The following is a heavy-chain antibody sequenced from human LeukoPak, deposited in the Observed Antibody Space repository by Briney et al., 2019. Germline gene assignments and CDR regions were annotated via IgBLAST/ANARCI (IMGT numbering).Heavy chain of an antibody. CDR1: GAAISGYY. Sequence: SETLSLTCTVSGAAISGYYWSWIRQPPGKGLEWIGYVYHTGHTHYSPSLKSRVTVSLDTSRDQVSLMLSSVTAADTAVYYCARGVYIAAGQYGYWGQGTLVTVSS. CDR3: ARGVYIAAGQYGY. CDR2: VYHTGHT. D-gene: IGHD6-13*01. V-gene: IGHV4-59*01. J-gene: IGHJ4*02.